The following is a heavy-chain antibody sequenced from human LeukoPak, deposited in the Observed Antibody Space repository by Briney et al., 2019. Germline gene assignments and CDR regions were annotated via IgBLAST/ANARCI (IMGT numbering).Heavy chain of an antibody. J-gene: IGHJ4*02. CDR1: GYTFTSYY. CDR2: INPSGGST. Sequence: APVKVSCKASGYTFTSYYMHWVRQAPGQGLEWMGIINPSGGSTSYAQKFQGRVTMTRDTSTSTVYMELSSLRSEDTAVYYCARALSSSWSVPHFDYWGQGTLVTVSS. V-gene: IGHV1-46*01. D-gene: IGHD6-13*01. CDR3: ARALSSSWSVPHFDY.